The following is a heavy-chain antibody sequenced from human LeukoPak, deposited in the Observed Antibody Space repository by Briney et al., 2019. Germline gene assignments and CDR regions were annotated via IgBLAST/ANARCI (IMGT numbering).Heavy chain of an antibody. CDR1: GFTFSSYA. Sequence: GGSLRLSCAASGFTFSSYAMSWVRQAPGKGLEWVANIKQDGSESYYVDSVKGRFIISRDSAKNSLYLLMNSLRAEDTAVYYCARLQYSFLYGSGSYGVDYWGQGALVTVSS. J-gene: IGHJ4*02. D-gene: IGHD3-10*01. CDR3: ARLQYSFLYGSGSYGVDY. CDR2: IKQDGSES. V-gene: IGHV3-7*01.